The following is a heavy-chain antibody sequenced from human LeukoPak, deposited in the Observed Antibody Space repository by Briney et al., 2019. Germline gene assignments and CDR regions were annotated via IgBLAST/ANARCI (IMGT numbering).Heavy chain of an antibody. CDR1: GYNLVAYG. J-gene: IGHJ4*02. Sequence: ASVKVSCTASGYNLVAYGLSWVRQAPGQGLEWMGWIDTNNGETNYTQRFLGRVTMTTDTSTNTAYMELRSLRSDDTAVFYCVRDVDQRLDYWGQGTLVTVSS. CDR3: VRDVDQRLDY. V-gene: IGHV1-18*01. CDR2: IDTNNGET.